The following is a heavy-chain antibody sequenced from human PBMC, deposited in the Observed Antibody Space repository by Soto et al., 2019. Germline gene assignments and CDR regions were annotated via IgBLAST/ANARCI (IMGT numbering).Heavy chain of an antibody. CDR1: GFTFSSYG. J-gene: IGHJ2*01. CDR2: ISYDGSNK. D-gene: IGHD6-13*01. Sequence: QVQLVESGGGVVQPGRSLRLSCAASGFTFSSYGMHWVRQAPGKGLEWVAVISYDGSNKYYADSVKGRFTISRDNSKNTLYLQMNSLRAEDTAVYYCAKDHSSSWSLNWYFDLWGRGTLVTVSS. CDR3: AKDHSSSWSLNWYFDL. V-gene: IGHV3-30*18.